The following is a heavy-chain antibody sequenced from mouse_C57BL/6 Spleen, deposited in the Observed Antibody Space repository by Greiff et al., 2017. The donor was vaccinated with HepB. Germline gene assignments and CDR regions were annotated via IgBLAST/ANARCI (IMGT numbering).Heavy chain of an antibody. V-gene: IGHV1-76*01. CDR3: ARMAYYYGSSYGYFDV. D-gene: IGHD1-1*01. CDR2: IYPGSGNT. Sequence: VQLQQSGAELVRPGASVKLSCKASGYTFTDYYINWVKQRPGQGLEWIARIYPGSGNTYYNEKFKGKATLTAEKSSSTAYMQLSSLTSEDSAVYFCARMAYYYGSSYGYFDVWGTGTTVTVSS. J-gene: IGHJ1*03. CDR1: GYTFTDYY.